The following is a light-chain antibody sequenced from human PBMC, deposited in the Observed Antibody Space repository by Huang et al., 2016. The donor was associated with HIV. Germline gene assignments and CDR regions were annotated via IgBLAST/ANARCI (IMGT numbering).Light chain of an antibody. Sequence: DIVMTQSPDSLAVSPGERATINCKSSQNVLSNFNNKNYVAWYQKKPGQPPKLLVYWTSTREAEVPDRFSGSGSGTDFTLTISSLQAADVAVYYCQQYYTIPYTFGQGTKVEIK. CDR3: QQYYTIPYT. J-gene: IGKJ2*01. V-gene: IGKV4-1*01. CDR2: WTS. CDR1: QNVLSNFNNKNY.